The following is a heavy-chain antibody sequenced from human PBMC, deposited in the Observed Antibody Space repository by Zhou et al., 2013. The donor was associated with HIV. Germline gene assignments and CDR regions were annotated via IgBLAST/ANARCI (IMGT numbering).Heavy chain of an antibody. Sequence: QAHLVQSRAEVKKPGTSVKVPCQVSGHSVSDLSMHWVRQSPEKGLEWLGGFDPKENAYVYSQNFQGRVIMTEDTSTKTASLQLNRLISGDTAIYFCARDWAYSGSYFFRLRGVQGTMVTVSS. V-gene: IGHV1-24*01. CDR2: FDPKENAY. D-gene: IGHD1-26*01. J-gene: IGHJ1*01. CDR1: GHSVSDLS. CDR3: ARDWAYSGSYFFRLR.